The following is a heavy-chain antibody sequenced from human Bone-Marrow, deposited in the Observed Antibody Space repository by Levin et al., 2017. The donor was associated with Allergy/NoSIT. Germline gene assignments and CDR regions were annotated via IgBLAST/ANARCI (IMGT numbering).Heavy chain of an antibody. D-gene: IGHD3-10*01. CDR1: GFTFSTYG. CDR2: ISYDGRNE. CDR3: ARYGSGSHFLHEYYFDY. J-gene: IGHJ4*02. Sequence: GEPLKISCAASGFTFSTYGMHWVRQAPGKGLEWVAVISYDGRNEYYADSVKGRFTISRDNSKNTLYLQMNSLRAEDTAVYYCARYGSGSHFLHEYYFDYWGQGTLVTVSS. V-gene: IGHV3-30*03.